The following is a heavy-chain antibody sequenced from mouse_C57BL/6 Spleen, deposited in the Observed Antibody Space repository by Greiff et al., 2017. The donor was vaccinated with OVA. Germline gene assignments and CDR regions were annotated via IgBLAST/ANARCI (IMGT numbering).Heavy chain of an antibody. V-gene: IGHV3-6*01. Sequence: EVQRVESGPGLVKPSQSLSLTCSVTGYSITSGYYWNWIRQFPGNKLEWMGYISYDGSNNYNPSLKNRISITRDTSKNQFFLKLNSVTTEDTATYYCAREGLRVYYFDYWGQGTTLTVSS. CDR2: ISYDGSN. CDR1: GYSITSGYY. CDR3: AREGLRVYYFDY. D-gene: IGHD2-4*01. J-gene: IGHJ2*01.